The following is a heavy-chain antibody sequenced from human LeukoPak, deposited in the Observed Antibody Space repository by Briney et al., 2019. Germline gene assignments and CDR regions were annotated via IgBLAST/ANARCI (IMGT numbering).Heavy chain of an antibody. J-gene: IGHJ4*02. CDR3: ARASRLRFLEWLLHFDY. D-gene: IGHD3-3*01. V-gene: IGHV4-39*01. CDR1: GASISSSSYS. CDR2: IYYSGTT. Sequence: SEPLSLTCTVSGASISSSSYSWGWIRQPPGNGLEWIGSIYYSGTTYYSPSLQSRVTISVDTSKSQSSLQLSCVTAADTAVYYCARASRLRFLEWLLHFDYWGQGTLVTVSS.